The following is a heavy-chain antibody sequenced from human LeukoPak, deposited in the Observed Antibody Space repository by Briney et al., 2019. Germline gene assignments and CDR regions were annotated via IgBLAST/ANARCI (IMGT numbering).Heavy chain of an antibody. J-gene: IGHJ4*02. D-gene: IGHD6-19*01. V-gene: IGHV4-4*07. CDR1: GGSIRSYY. CDR2: IYISGST. CDR3: ARAPEFSSGWLLDY. Sequence: SETLSLTCTVSGGSIRSYYWSWIRQPAEKGLEWIGRIYISGSTNYNPSLKSRVTMSVDTSKNQFSLKLSSVTAADTAVYYCARAPEFSSGWLLDYWGQGTLVTVS.